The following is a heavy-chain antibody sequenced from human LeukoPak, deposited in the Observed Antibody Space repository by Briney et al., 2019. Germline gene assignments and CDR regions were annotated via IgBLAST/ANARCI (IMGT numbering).Heavy chain of an antibody. D-gene: IGHD2-2*01. V-gene: IGHV4-34*01. CDR3: AREGPVRYCSSTSCPEYFQH. J-gene: IGHJ1*01. CDR1: GGSFSGYY. Sequence: PSETLSLTCAVYGGSFSGYYWSWIRQPPGKGLEWIGEINHSGSTNYNPSLKSRVTISVDTSKNQFSLKLSSVTAADTAVYYCAREGPVRYCSSTSCPEYFQHWGQGTLVTVSS. CDR2: INHSGST.